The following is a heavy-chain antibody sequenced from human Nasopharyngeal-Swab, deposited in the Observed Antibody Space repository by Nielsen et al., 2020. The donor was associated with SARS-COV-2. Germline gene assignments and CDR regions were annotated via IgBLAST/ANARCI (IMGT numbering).Heavy chain of an antibody. J-gene: IGHJ4*02. V-gene: IGHV5-51*01. Sequence: VRQMPGKGPEWMGIIYPGDSDTRYSPSFQGQVTISADKSISTAYLQWSSLKASDTAMYYCARAPYDFWSGYSMYYFDYWGQGTLVTVSS. CDR3: ARAPYDFWSGYSMYYFDY. CDR2: IYPGDSDT. D-gene: IGHD3-3*01.